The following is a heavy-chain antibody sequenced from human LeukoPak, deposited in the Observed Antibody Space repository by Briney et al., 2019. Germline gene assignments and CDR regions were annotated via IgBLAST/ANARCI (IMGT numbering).Heavy chain of an antibody. J-gene: IGHJ4*02. D-gene: IGHD3-10*01. CDR3: ARDRGYYGSGTPPGY. CDR1: GFTFNTYS. V-gene: IGHV3-48*01. CDR2: ISSSSSTI. Sequence: AGGSLRLSCAASGFTFNTYSMNWVRQAPGKGLEWVSYISSSSSTIYYADSVKGRFTISRDNAKNSLYLQMNSLRAEDTAVYYCARDRGYYGSGTPPGYWGQGTLVTVSS.